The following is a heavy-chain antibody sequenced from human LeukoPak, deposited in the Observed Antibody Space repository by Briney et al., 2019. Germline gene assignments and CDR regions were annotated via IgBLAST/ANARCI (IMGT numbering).Heavy chain of an antibody. V-gene: IGHV4-59*01. J-gene: IGHJ4*02. Sequence: SETLSLTCTVSGGSISSYYWSWIRQPPGKGLEWIGYIYYSGSTNYNPSLKSRVTISVDTSKNQFSLKLSSVTAADTAVYYCASTTAMVPYYFDHWGQGTLVTVSS. D-gene: IGHD5-18*01. CDR1: GGSISSYY. CDR3: ASTTAMVPYYFDH. CDR2: IYYSGST.